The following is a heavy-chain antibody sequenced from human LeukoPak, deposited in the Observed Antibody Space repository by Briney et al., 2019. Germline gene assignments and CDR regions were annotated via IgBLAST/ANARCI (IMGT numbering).Heavy chain of an antibody. Sequence: PGGSLRLSCAASGFTVSSNYMSWVRQAPGKGLEWGSVIYNGGSTYYADSVKGRFTISRDNSKNTLYLQMNSLRAEDTAVYYCARERRYCSGSSCYFVGVDVWGQGTTVTVSS. V-gene: IGHV3-53*01. CDR3: ARERRYCSGSSCYFVGVDV. CDR1: GFTVSSNY. D-gene: IGHD2-15*01. CDR2: IYNGGST. J-gene: IGHJ6*02.